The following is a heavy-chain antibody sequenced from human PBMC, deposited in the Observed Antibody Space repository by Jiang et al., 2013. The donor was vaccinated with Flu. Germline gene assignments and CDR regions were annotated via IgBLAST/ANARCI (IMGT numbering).Heavy chain of an antibody. D-gene: IGHD4-17*01. J-gene: IGHJ3*02. CDR1: GGSISSYY. CDR3: ARDRDYGDWTGHGAFDI. V-gene: IGHV4-59*01. CDR2: IYYSGST. Sequence: GPGLVKPSETLSLTCTVSGGSISSYYWSWIRQPPGKGLEWIGYIYYSGSTNYNPSLKSRVTISVDTSKNQFSLKLSSVTAADTAVYYCARDRDYGDWTGHGAFDIWGQGTMVTVSS.